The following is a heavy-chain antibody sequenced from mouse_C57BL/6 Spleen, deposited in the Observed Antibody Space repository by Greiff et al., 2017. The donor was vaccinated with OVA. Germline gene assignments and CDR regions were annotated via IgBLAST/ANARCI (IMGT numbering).Heavy chain of an antibody. Sequence: QVQLQQPGTELVKPGASVKLSCKASGYTFTSYWMHWVKQRPGQGLECIGNINPSNGGTNYNEKFKSKATLTVDKSSSTAYMQLSSLTSEDSAVYYCARSRTTVVEDWYFDVWGTGTTVTVSS. CDR3: ARSRTTVVEDWYFDV. CDR1: GYTFTSYW. V-gene: IGHV1-53*01. D-gene: IGHD1-1*01. J-gene: IGHJ1*03. CDR2: INPSNGGT.